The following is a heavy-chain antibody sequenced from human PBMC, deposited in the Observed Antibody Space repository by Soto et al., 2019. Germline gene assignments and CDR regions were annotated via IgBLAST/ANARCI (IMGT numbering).Heavy chain of an antibody. D-gene: IGHD6-19*01. Sequence: GASVKVSCKASGYTFTSFDISWVRQAPGEGLEWMGWISAYNGNTNYAQKLQGRVTMTTDTSTSTAYMELRSLRFDDTAVYYCAREISSGWYFDYWGQGTLVTVSS. CDR2: ISAYNGNT. CDR3: AREISSGWYFDY. V-gene: IGHV1-18*01. CDR1: GYTFTSFD. J-gene: IGHJ4*02.